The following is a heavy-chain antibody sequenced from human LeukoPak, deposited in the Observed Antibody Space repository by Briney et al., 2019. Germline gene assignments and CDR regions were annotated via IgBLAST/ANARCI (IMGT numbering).Heavy chain of an antibody. CDR3: AKDGRRCNGGCT. CDR1: GFTFTTYS. CDR2: ISASGGDT. V-gene: IGHV3-23*01. J-gene: IGHJ5*02. D-gene: IGHD4-23*01. Sequence: PGGSLRLSCAASGFTFTTYSFSWVRQAPGKGLEWVSGISASGGDTFYADSVKGRFTISRDNSKNTLSLQMNSLRVEDTAIYYCAKDGRRCNGGCTWGQGTLVTVSS.